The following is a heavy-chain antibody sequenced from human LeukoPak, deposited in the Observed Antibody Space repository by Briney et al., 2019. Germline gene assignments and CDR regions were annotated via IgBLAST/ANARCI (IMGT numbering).Heavy chain of an antibody. Sequence: GGSLRLSCAASGFTFSSYWMSWVRQAPGKGLEWVANIKQDGSEKYYVDSVKGRFTISRDNAKNSLYLQMNSLRAEDTAVYYCARWGSSWGNWFDLWGQGTLVTVSS. D-gene: IGHD6-13*01. CDR1: GFTFSSYW. CDR3: ARWGSSWGNWFDL. CDR2: IKQDGSEK. V-gene: IGHV3-7*01. J-gene: IGHJ5*02.